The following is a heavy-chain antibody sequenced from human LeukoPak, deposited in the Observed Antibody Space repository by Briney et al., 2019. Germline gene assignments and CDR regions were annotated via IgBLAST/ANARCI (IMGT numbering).Heavy chain of an antibody. Sequence: ASVKVSCKASGYTFTDYYIHWVRQAPGQGLEWMGWINPNNGGTNYAQKFQGRVTMTRDMSTSTVYMELSSLRSEDTAVYYCARGIAAAGGYDAFDIWGQGTMVTVSS. D-gene: IGHD6-13*01. CDR3: ARGIAAAGGYDAFDI. V-gene: IGHV1-2*02. CDR1: GYTFTDYY. CDR2: INPNNGGT. J-gene: IGHJ3*02.